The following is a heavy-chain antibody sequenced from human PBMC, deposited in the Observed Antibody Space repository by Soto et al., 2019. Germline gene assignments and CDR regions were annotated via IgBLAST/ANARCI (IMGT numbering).Heavy chain of an antibody. CDR3: ARDLELYYDSSGYSSFDY. J-gene: IGHJ4*02. V-gene: IGHV1-18*01. D-gene: IGHD3-22*01. Sequence: ASVKVSCKASGYTFTSYGISWVRQAPGQGLEWMGWISAYNGNTNYAQKLQGRVTMTTDTSTSTAYMELRSLRSDDTAVYYCARDLELYYDSSGYSSFDYWGQGTLVTVSS. CDR2: ISAYNGNT. CDR1: GYTFTSYG.